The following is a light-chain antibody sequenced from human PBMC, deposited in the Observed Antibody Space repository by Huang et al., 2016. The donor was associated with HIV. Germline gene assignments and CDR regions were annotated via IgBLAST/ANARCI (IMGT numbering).Light chain of an antibody. J-gene: IGKJ4*01. CDR1: QGISHY. CDR2: AAS. CDR3: QQLDSYPVT. V-gene: IGKV1-9*01. Sequence: IQLTQSPSSLSAPVGDRVTITCRALQGISHYLAWYQQQPGKAPKLLIYAASTLYTGVPSRFSGSGSGTDFTLTISSLQPEDFATYYCQQLDSYPVTFGGGTKVDIK.